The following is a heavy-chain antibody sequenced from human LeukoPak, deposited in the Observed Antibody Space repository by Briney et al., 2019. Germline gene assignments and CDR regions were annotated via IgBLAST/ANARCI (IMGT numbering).Heavy chain of an antibody. CDR2: MYSSGST. V-gene: IGHV4-4*07. D-gene: IGHD6-13*01. CDR1: GGSISSYY. Sequence: SETLSLTCTVSGGSISSYYWSWIRQPAGKRLEWIGRMYSSGSTNYNPSLKSRVTISLDTSKNQFSLKLSSVTAADTAVYYCARGVVAAAGRTFDFWGQGTLVTVSS. J-gene: IGHJ4*02. CDR3: ARGVVAAAGRTFDF.